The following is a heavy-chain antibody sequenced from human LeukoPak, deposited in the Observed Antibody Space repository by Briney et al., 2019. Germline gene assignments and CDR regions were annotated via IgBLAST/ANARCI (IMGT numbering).Heavy chain of an antibody. CDR2: ISAYNGNT. J-gene: IGHJ6*03. CDR3: ARDTLAPYYYDSSGYYRYYYYYYMDV. D-gene: IGHD3-22*01. V-gene: IGHV1-18*01. Sequence: GASVKASCKASGYTFTSYGISWVRQAPGQGLEWMGWISAYNGNTNYAQKLQGRVTMTTDTSTSTAYMELRSLRSDDTAVYYCARDTLAPYYYDSSGYYRYYYYYYMDVWGKGTTVTVSS. CDR1: GYTFTSYG.